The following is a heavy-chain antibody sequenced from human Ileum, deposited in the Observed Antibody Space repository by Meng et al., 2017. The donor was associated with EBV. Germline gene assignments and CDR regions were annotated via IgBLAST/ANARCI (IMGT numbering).Heavy chain of an antibody. Sequence: QVQLQESGPGLVKPSGXPSLTCAXSGGSISSSNWWSWVRQAPGKGLEWIGEIHHTESTNYNPSLKSRVTISVDKSKNQFSLKLSSVTAADTAVYYCARESYSDSSGYYSLDYGGQGSLVTVSS. CDR3: ARESYSDSSGYYSLDY. D-gene: IGHD3-22*01. CDR1: GGSISSSNW. CDR2: IHHTEST. J-gene: IGHJ4*02. V-gene: IGHV4-4*02.